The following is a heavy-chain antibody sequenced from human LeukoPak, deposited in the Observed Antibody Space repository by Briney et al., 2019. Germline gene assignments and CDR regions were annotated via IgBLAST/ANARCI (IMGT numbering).Heavy chain of an antibody. J-gene: IGHJ6*03. CDR2: ISAYNGNT. CDR1: GCTFTSYG. D-gene: IGHD3-16*01. Sequence: ASVKVSCKASGCTFTSYGISWVRQAPGQGLEWMGWISAYNGNTNYAQKLQGRVTMTTDTSTSTAYMELRSLRSDDTAVYYCARLRSEDNYYYYYYMDVWGKGTTVTVSS. V-gene: IGHV1-18*01. CDR3: ARLRSEDNYYYYYYMDV.